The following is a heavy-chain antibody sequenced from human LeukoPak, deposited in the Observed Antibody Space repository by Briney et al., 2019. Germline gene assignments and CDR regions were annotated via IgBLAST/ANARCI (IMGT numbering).Heavy chain of an antibody. CDR2: ISYDGGNK. CDR1: GFTFSRSA. CDR3: AKGEVGSSFDP. Sequence: PGGSLRLSCAASGFTFSRSAMHWVRQAPGKGLEWVAIISYDGGNKYYADSVKGRFTISRDNSKNTLYLQMNSLRAEDTAVYYCAKGEVGSSFDPWGQGTLVTVSS. D-gene: IGHD1-26*01. J-gene: IGHJ5*02. V-gene: IGHV3-30*04.